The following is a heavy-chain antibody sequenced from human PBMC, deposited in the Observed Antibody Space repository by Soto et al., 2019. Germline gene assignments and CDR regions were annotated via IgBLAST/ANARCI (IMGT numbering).Heavy chain of an antibody. CDR1: GFTFSNYG. CDR3: AKVLGLHYGDFAMDY. J-gene: IGHJ4*02. Sequence: QVQLVESGGGVVQPGRSLRLSCAASGFTFSNYGLFWVRQAPGKGLEWVAVISYDGTNKYYADSVKGRFTISRDNSKNTLYLEMNSLRAEDTAVYYCAKVLGLHYGDFAMDYWGQGTLVTVSS. D-gene: IGHD4-17*01. CDR2: ISYDGTNK. V-gene: IGHV3-30*18.